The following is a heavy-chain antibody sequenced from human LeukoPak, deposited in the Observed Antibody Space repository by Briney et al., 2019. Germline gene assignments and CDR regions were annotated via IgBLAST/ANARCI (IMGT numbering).Heavy chain of an antibody. V-gene: IGHV3-21*01. D-gene: IGHD2-15*01. CDR3: ARDEGYCSGGSCYIEYFQH. CDR1: GFTFSSYS. CDR2: ISSSSSYI. Sequence: PGGSLRLSCAASGFTFSSYSMNWVRQAPGKGLEWVSSISSSSSYIYYADSVKGRFTISRDNAKNSLYLQMNSLRAEDTAVYYCARDEGYCSGGSCYIEYFQHWGQGTLVTVSS. J-gene: IGHJ1*01.